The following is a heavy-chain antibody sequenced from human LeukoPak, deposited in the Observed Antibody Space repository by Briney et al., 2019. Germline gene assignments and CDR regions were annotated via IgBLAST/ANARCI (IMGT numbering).Heavy chain of an antibody. CDR2: ISSSGSTI. CDR1: GFTFSSYE. V-gene: IGHV3-48*03. D-gene: IGHD4-17*01. Sequence: GGSLRLSCAASGFTFSSYEMNWVRQAPGKGLEWVSYISSSGSTIYYADSVKGRFTISRDNAKNSLYLQMNSLRAEDTAVYYCARDLTVTTYGFGFWFDPWGQGTLVTVSS. J-gene: IGHJ5*02. CDR3: ARDLTVTTYGFGFWFDP.